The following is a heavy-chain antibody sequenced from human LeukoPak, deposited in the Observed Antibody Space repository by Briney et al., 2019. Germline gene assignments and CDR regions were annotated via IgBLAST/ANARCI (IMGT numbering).Heavy chain of an antibody. CDR1: GPSISTSDYY. J-gene: IGHJ2*01. CDR2: MYYNGST. V-gene: IGHV4-39*01. D-gene: IGHD3-22*01. CDR3: ARVVYYYDVSGYSFDL. Sequence: SETLSLTCSLAGPSISTSDYYWAWLRQTPGRGLERIARMYYNGSTYYRPSLRRRVPMTVDTSKSQFSLKLSTVTAADTAVYYCARVVYYYDVSGYSFDLWGRGTLVTVSS.